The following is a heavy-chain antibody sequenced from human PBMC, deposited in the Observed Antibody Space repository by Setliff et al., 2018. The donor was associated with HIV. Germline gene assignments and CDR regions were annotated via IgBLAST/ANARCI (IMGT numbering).Heavy chain of an antibody. Sequence: PSETLSLTCTVSGGSISTNSYYWGWIRQSPGKGLEWIGSVSQSGSTYYNPSLKSRITISVDRSKNLFSLKLISVTAADQGVYYCARVPVAGANWFDPWGLGTLVTVSS. J-gene: IGHJ5*02. D-gene: IGHD2-21*01. CDR3: ARVPVAGANWFDP. CDR1: GGSISTNSYY. CDR2: VSQSGST. V-gene: IGHV4-39*01.